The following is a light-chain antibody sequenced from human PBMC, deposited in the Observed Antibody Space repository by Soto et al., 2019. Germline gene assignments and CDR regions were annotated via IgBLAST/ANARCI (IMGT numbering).Light chain of an antibody. CDR2: AAS. CDR3: QQLKSYPLA. CDR1: QDISSY. Sequence: DIQLTQSPSFLSASVGDRVTITCRTSQDISSYLAWYKQKPGQSPQLLISAASTLQSGIPSRFSGSGSGTGFTLTISSLQAENFVTSKCQQLKSYPLAFGGGTQWE. J-gene: IGKJ4*01. V-gene: IGKV1-9*01.